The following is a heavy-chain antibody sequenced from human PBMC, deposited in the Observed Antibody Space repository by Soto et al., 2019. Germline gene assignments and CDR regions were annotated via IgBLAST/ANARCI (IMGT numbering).Heavy chain of an antibody. CDR2: ISAYNGNT. CDR3: ARTYYYDSSGIGRPFSI. CDR1: GYTFTSYG. D-gene: IGHD3-22*01. V-gene: IGHV1-18*01. J-gene: IGHJ4*02. Sequence: GASVKVSCKASGYTFTSYGSSWVRQAPGQGLKWMGWISAYNGNTNYAQKLQGRVTMTTDTSTSTAYMELRSLRSDDTAVYYCARTYYYDSSGIGRPFSIWGQRTLVTVS.